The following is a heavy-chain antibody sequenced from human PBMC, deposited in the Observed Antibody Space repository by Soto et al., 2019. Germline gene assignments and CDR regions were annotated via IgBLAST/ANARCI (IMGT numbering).Heavy chain of an antibody. V-gene: IGHV4-34*01. Sequence: ETLSLTCAVYGGSFSGYYWSWIRQPPGKGLEWIGEINHSGSTNYNPSLKSRVTISVDTSKNQFSLKLSSVTAADTAVYYCARGRGSYYYYYGMDVWGQGTTVTVSS. J-gene: IGHJ6*02. D-gene: IGHD1-26*01. CDR3: ARGRGSYYYYYGMDV. CDR1: GGSFSGYY. CDR2: INHSGST.